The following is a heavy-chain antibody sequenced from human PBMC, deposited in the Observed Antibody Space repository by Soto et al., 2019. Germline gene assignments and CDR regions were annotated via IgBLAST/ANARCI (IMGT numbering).Heavy chain of an antibody. CDR3: ARVGLWYLFDY. CDR1: GGSISSGGYS. D-gene: IGHD5-18*01. CDR2: IYHSGST. V-gene: IGHV4-30-2*01. Sequence: SETLSLTCAVSGGSISSGGYSWSWIRQPPGKGLEWIGYIYHSGSTYYNPSLKSRVTISVDRSKNQFSLKLSSVTTADTAVYYCARVGLWYLFDYWGQGTLVTVSS. J-gene: IGHJ4*02.